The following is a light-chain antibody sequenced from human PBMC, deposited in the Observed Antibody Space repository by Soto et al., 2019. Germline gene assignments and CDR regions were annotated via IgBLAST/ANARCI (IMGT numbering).Light chain of an antibody. V-gene: IGLV1-40*01. CDR1: SSNIGAGYD. J-gene: IGLJ2*01. Sequence: QYVLTQPPSVSGAPGQRVTISCTGSSSNIGAGYDVHWYQQLPGTAPKLLIYGNSNRPSGVPDRFSGSKSGTSASLAITGLQAEDEADYYCQSYDSSFHVVFGGGTKLTVL. CDR2: GNS. CDR3: QSYDSSFHVV.